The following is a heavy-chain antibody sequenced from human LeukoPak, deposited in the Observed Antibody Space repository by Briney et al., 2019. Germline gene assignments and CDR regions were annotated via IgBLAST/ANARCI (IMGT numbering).Heavy chain of an antibody. CDR3: ARDQDLVGGIDY. J-gene: IGHJ4*02. CDR2: INPNSGGT. V-gene: IGHV1-2*02. CDR1: GYTFTGYY. D-gene: IGHD2-8*02. Sequence: ASVKVSCKASGYTFTGYYMHWVRLAPGQGLEWMGWINPNSGGTNYAQKFQGRVTMTRDTSISTAYMELSRLRSDDTAVYYCARDQDLVGGIDYWGQGTLVTVSS.